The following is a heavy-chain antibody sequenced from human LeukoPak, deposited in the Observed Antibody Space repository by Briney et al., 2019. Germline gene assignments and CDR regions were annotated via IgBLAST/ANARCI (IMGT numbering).Heavy chain of an antibody. Sequence: PGGSLRLSCTASGFTFSSYWMSWVRQAPRKGLEWVANIKQDGSEKDYVDSVKGRFTISRDNPKNSLYLQMNSLRAEDTAVYYCARYCGGDCYGMDVWGQGTTVTVSS. J-gene: IGHJ6*02. CDR3: ARYCGGDCYGMDV. CDR2: IKQDGSEK. CDR1: GFTFSSYW. D-gene: IGHD2-21*02. V-gene: IGHV3-7*01.